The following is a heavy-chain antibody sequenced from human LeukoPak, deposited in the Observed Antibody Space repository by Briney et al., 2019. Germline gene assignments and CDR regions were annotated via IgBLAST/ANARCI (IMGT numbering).Heavy chain of an antibody. V-gene: IGHV3-9*01. CDR2: ISWNSGSI. J-gene: IGHJ4*02. CDR3: ASHSSSGFDY. Sequence: PGRSLRLSCAASGYTFDDYAMHWVRQAPGKGLEWVSGISWNSGSIGYADSVKGRFTISRDNAKNSLYLQMNSLRAEDTAVYYCASHSSSGFDYWGQGTLVTVSS. CDR1: GYTFDDYA. D-gene: IGHD6-6*01.